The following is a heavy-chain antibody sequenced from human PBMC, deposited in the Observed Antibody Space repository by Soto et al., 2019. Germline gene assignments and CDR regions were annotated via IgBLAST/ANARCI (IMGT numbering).Heavy chain of an antibody. D-gene: IGHD1-7*01. CDR1: GGSLSGYY. Sequence: LSETLSLTCAVNGGSLSGYYWSWIRQSPGKGLEWTGEINHRGSSDYNPSLKSRVTISIDASKNHVTLELTSVTAADTAVYYCARSDNRNSLYGVDVWGQGTAVTVSS. CDR2: INHRGSS. V-gene: IGHV4-34*01. J-gene: IGHJ6*02. CDR3: ARSDNRNSLYGVDV.